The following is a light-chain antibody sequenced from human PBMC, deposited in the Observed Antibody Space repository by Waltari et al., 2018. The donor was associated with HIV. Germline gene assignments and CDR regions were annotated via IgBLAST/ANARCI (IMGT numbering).Light chain of an antibody. Sequence: DIVMTQSPDSLAVSLGERATVNCKSSQSLLYSSNTKNFLAWYQQKPGQHPKLLISWASTRESGVPDRFSGGGSATDFTLTISSLQAEDVAVYYCQQYYSTPWTFGQGTKVEIK. CDR1: QSLLYSSNTKNF. V-gene: IGKV4-1*01. CDR2: WAS. J-gene: IGKJ1*01. CDR3: QQYYSTPWT.